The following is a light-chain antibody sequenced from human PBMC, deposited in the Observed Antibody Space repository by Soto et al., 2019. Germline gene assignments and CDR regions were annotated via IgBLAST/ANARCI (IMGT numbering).Light chain of an antibody. CDR2: CNR. Sequence: QSVLTQPPSVSGAPGQRVTISCTGSSSNIGAGYDVHWYQQLPGTAPKLLIYCNRNRPSGVPDRFSGSKSSTSASLAITGLQAEDEADYYCSSYTSSSTLVFGGGTKLTVL. CDR1: SSNIGAGYD. J-gene: IGLJ2*01. CDR3: SSYTSSSTLV. V-gene: IGLV1-40*01.